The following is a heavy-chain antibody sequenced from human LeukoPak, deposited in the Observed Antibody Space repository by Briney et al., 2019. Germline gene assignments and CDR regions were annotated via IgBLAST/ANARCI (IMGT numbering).Heavy chain of an antibody. V-gene: IGHV1-3*01. D-gene: IGHD6-19*01. CDR1: GYTFTSYA. CDR2: INAGNGNT. J-gene: IGHJ4*02. CDR3: ARVLSSGWGVHDY. Sequence: ASVKVSCKASGYTFTSYAMHWVRQAPGQRLEWMGWINAGNGNTKYSQKFQGRVTITRDTSASTAYMELSSLRSEDTAVYYCARVLSSGWGVHDYWGQGTLVTVSS.